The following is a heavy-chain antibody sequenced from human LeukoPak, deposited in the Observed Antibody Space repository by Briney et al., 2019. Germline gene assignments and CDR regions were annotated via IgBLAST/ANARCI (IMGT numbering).Heavy chain of an antibody. CDR3: AKDGRYTGITMIVVAMGLHFDY. D-gene: IGHD3-22*01. CDR2: ISGSGGST. V-gene: IGHV3-23*01. J-gene: IGHJ4*02. Sequence: QPSETLSLTCAVYGGSFSGYYWSWVRQAPGKGLEWVSAISGSGGSTYYADSVKGRFTISRDNSKNTLYLQMNSLRAEDTAVYYCAKDGRYTGITMIVVAMGLHFDYWGQGTLVTVSS. CDR1: GGSFSGYY.